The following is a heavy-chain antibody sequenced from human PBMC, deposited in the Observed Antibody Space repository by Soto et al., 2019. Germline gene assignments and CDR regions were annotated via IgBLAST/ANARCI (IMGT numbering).Heavy chain of an antibody. D-gene: IGHD1-26*01. J-gene: IGHJ6*02. CDR2: ISYDGSRK. V-gene: IGHV3-30-3*01. Sequence: QVHLVESGGGVVQPGSSLRLSCAASEFTFRIFAMHWLRQSPGKGLEWVAVISYDGSRKADSVKGRFTVSRDNSWNTRYLQMNSLRAEDTAIYYCARGDREDIEEVVGVRPGGYSMDVWGQGTTVTVSS. CDR1: EFTFRIFA. CDR3: ARGDREDIEEVVGVRPGGYSMDV.